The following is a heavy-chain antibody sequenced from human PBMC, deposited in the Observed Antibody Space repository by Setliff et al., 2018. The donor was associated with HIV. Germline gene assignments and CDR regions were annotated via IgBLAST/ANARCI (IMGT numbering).Heavy chain of an antibody. CDR1: GYTFTSNY. V-gene: IGHV1-46*01. D-gene: IGHD2-8*02. J-gene: IGHJ3*02. CDR3: ARKYCTGAKCDDVFDI. CDR2: INPGVGST. Sequence: ASVKVSCKASGYTFTSNYIHWMRQAPGQGLEWMGVINPGVGSTKYAQKFQGRVTMTRDTSTNIVYMELSSLKSEDMAVYYCARKYCTGAKCDDVFDIWGQGTMVTVSS.